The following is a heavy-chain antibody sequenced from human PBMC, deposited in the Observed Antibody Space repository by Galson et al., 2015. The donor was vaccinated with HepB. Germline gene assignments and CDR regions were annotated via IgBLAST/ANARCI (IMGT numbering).Heavy chain of an antibody. Sequence: SLRLSCAGSGFTFSSYAMSWVRQAPGKGLEWVSDISGDGDNTYYADSVKGRFAVSRDNSKNTLYLQMNSLRAEDTAGYYCVSSPGGPLFSWSDPWGQGTLVTVSS. CDR1: GFTFSSYA. CDR3: VSSPGGPLFSWSDP. V-gene: IGHV3-23*01. CDR2: ISGDGDNT. D-gene: IGHD2-21*01. J-gene: IGHJ5*02.